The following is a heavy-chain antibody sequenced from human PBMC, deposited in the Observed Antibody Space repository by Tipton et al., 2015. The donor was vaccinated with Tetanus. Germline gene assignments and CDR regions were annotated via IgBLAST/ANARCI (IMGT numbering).Heavy chain of an antibody. Sequence: SLTCTVSGGSINRGTYSWGWIRQPPGKGLEWIGSVYNSGGTYYNPPLKSRVTISEDTSKNQFSLKLSSVTAADTAVYYCARIYDVWSGYYSDHWGQGTLVTVSS. J-gene: IGHJ4*02. CDR2: VYNSGGT. D-gene: IGHD3-3*01. CDR3: ARIYDVWSGYYSDH. V-gene: IGHV4-39*01. CDR1: GGSINRGTYS.